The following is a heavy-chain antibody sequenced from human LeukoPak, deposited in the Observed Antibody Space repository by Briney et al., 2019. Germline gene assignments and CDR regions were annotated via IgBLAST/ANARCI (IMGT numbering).Heavy chain of an antibody. CDR3: ARDSRWGRFDY. CDR2: IYHSGST. D-gene: IGHD4-23*01. CDR1: GGSISSGGYS. J-gene: IGHJ4*02. V-gene: IGHV4-30-2*01. Sequence: RSSETLSLTCAVSGGSISSGGYSCSWLRQPPGKGLEWIGYIYHSGSTYYNPSLKSRVTISVDRSKNQFSLKLSSVTAADTAVYYCARDSRWGRFDYWGQGTLVTVSS.